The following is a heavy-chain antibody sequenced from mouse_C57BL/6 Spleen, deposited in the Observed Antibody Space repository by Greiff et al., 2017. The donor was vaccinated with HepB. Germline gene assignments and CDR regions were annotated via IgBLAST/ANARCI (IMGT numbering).Heavy chain of an antibody. D-gene: IGHD3-2*02. V-gene: IGHV2-3*01. J-gene: IGHJ2*01. CDR3: AKVRGQAYYFDY. Sequence: VQLVESGPGLVAPSQSLSITCTVSGFSFTSYGVSWVRQPPGKGLEWLGVIWGDGSTNYHSALLSRLGTSKDNAKSQVFLKLNSLQTDDTATYYCAKVRGQAYYFDYWGQGTTLTVSS. CDR2: IWGDGST. CDR1: GFSFTSYG.